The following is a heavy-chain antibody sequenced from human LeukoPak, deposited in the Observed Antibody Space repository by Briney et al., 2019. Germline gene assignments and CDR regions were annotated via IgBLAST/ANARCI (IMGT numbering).Heavy chain of an antibody. CDR3: ARGSSSSPRGFDY. D-gene: IGHD6-13*01. V-gene: IGHV3-21*01. J-gene: IGHJ4*02. CDR1: GFTFSSYS. Sequence: GGSLRLSCAASGFTFSSYSMNWVRQAPGKGLEWVSSISSSSSYIYYADSVKGRFTISRDNAKNSLYLQMNSLRAEDTAVYYCARGSSSSPRGFDYWGQGTLVTVSS. CDR2: ISSSSSYI.